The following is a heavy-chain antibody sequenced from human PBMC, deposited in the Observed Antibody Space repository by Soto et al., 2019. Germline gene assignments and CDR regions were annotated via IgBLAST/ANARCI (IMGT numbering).Heavy chain of an antibody. CDR3: ARRRGDDSDY. CDR1: GFTFSDYY. Sequence: QVHLVESGGGLVKPGGSLRLSCGASGFTFSDYYMIWIRQAPGKGLEWVSYIGSGGRTIYYADSVEGRITISRDNDKKSLYLQRSRLRAEDAAVYYCARRRGDDSDYWGQGTLVTVSS. D-gene: IGHD5-12*01. CDR2: IGSGGRTI. J-gene: IGHJ4*02. V-gene: IGHV3-11*01.